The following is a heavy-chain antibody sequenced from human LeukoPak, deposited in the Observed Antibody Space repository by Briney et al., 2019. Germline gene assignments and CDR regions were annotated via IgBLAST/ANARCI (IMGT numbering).Heavy chain of an antibody. CDR3: ARDRYSSGPYYFDY. J-gene: IGHJ4*02. D-gene: IGHD6-19*01. Sequence: GGCLRLSCAASGLTFSSYSMHWARQAPAKGLEWVAVISYDGSIKYYADSVKGRFTISRDNSKNTLYLQMNSLRAEDTAIYYCARDRYSSGPYYFDYWGQGTLVTVSS. CDR1: GLTFSSYS. CDR2: ISYDGSIK. V-gene: IGHV3-30-3*01.